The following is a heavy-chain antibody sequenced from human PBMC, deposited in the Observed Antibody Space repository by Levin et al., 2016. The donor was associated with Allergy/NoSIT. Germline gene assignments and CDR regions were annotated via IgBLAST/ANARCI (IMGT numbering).Heavy chain of an antibody. CDR3: ARDSERGGGAY. CDR1: GGSVSSGSYY. D-gene: IGHD3-16*01. J-gene: IGHJ4*02. CDR2: IYYSGST. Sequence: SETLSLTCTVSGGSVSSGSYYWSWIRQPPGKGLEWIGYIYYSGSTNYNPSLKSRVTISVDTSKNQFSLKLSSVTAADTAVYYCARDSERGGGAYWGQGTLVTVSS. V-gene: IGHV4-61*01.